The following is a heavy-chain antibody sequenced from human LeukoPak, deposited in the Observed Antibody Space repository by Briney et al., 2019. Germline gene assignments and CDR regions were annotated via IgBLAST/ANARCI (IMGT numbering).Heavy chain of an antibody. CDR2: ISYDGGNK. CDR1: GFTFSSYA. Sequence: PGGSLRLSCAASGFTFSSYAMHWVRQAPGKGLEWVAVISYDGGNKYYADSVKGRFTISRDNSKNTLYLQMNSLRAEDTAVYYCARDMVRGANVDYYFDYWGQGTLVTVSS. V-gene: IGHV3-30-3*01. J-gene: IGHJ4*02. D-gene: IGHD3-10*01. CDR3: ARDMVRGANVDYYFDY.